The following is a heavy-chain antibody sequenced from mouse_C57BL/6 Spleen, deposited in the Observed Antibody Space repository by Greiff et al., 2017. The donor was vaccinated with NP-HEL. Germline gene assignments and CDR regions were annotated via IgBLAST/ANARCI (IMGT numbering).Heavy chain of an antibody. V-gene: IGHV5-6*01. CDR3: ARTGYGNYGDWYFDV. D-gene: IGHD2-1*01. Sequence: EVKLVESGGDLVKPGGSLKLSCAASGFTFSSYGMSWVRQTPDKRLEWVATISSGGSYTYYPDSVKGRFTISRDNAKNTLYLQMSSLKSEDTAMYYCARTGYGNYGDWYFDVWGTGTTVTVSS. CDR2: ISSGGSYT. CDR1: GFTFSSYG. J-gene: IGHJ1*03.